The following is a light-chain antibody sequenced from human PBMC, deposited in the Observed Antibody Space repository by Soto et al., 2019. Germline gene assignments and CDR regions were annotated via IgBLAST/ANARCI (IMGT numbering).Light chain of an antibody. CDR3: HQYNNWPEWT. CDR2: XXX. CDR1: HIVSSN. J-gene: IGKJ1*01. V-gene: IGKV3-15*01. Sequence: EIVMTQSPATLSGSPWERATLSCRASHIVSSNLAWXRQRPFXXAXLLIYXXXTSATXIPARXSGSGSGTEFTLTISSLQSEDFVVYYCHQYNNWPEWTFGQGTKVDIK.